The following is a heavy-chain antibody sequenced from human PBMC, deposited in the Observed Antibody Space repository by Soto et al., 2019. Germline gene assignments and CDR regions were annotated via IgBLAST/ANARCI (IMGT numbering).Heavy chain of an antibody. CDR1: GGTFSSYA. D-gene: IGHD5-12*01. J-gene: IGHJ4*02. CDR3: AREGSCYDFQQGPLDY. Sequence: QVQLVQSGAEVKKPGSSVKVSCKASGGTFSSYAISWVRQAPGQGLAWKGGIIPIFGTANYEQKFQGRVTITAGESTSTADMELSRLRSEATAVYYCAREGSCYDFQQGPLDYWGQGTLVTVSS. V-gene: IGHV1-69*01. CDR2: IIPIFGTA.